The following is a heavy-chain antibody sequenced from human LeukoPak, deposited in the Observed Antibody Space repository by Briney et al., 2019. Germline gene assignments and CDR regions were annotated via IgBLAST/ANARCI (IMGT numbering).Heavy chain of an antibody. CDR2: INHSGST. D-gene: IGHD2-15*01. CDR3: ARVVVVFDY. CDR1: GGSFSGYY. V-gene: IGHV4-34*01. J-gene: IGHJ4*02. Sequence: SETLSLTCAVYGGSFSGYYWSWIRQPPGKGLEWIGEINHSGSTNYNPSLKSRVTISVDTSKNQFSLKRSSVTAADTAVYYCARVVVVFDYWGQGTLVTVSS.